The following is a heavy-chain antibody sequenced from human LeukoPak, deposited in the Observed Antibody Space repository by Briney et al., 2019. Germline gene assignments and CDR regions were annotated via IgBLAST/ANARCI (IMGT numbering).Heavy chain of an antibody. Sequence: SETLSLTCTVSGGSISSYYWSWIRQPPGKGLEWIGYIYNSGSTKYNPSLESRVTISVDTSKNQFSQKLSSVTAADTAVYYCARRNPTSGWYRDDYWGQGTLITVSS. V-gene: IGHV4-59*08. CDR3: ARRNPTSGWYRDDY. D-gene: IGHD6-19*01. CDR1: GGSISSYY. CDR2: IYNSGST. J-gene: IGHJ4*02.